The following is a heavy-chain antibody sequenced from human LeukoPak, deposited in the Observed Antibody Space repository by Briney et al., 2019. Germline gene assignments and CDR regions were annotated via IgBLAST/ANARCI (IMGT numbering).Heavy chain of an antibody. Sequence: PGGSLRLSCAASGFTFSSYGMHWVRQAPGKGLEWVAFIRYDGSNKYYADSVKGRFTISRDKSKNTLYLQMNSLRAEDTAVYYCAKGPFRGYYYDSSGYYGFDYWGQGTLVTVSS. D-gene: IGHD3-22*01. CDR1: GFTFSSYG. CDR2: IRYDGSNK. V-gene: IGHV3-30*02. CDR3: AKGPFRGYYYDSSGYYGFDY. J-gene: IGHJ4*02.